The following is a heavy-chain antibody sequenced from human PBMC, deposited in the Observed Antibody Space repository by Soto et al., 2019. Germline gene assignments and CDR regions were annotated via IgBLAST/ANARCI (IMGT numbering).Heavy chain of an antibody. CDR2: SSYDGRET. J-gene: IGHJ4*02. CDR1: DFDFSSYG. V-gene: IGHV3-30*03. D-gene: IGHD3-10*01. CDR3: ARDSGWPILNFDN. Sequence: GGSLSLSCAASDFDFSSYGIHWVRQAPGKGLEWVAASSYDGRETFYADSAKGRFTVSKEMSKNTAFLQMNAVRHEDTAVYFCARDSGWPILNFDNWGQGTPVTVSS.